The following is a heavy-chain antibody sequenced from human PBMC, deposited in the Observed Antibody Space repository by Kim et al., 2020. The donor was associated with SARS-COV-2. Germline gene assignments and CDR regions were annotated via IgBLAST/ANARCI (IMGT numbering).Heavy chain of an antibody. D-gene: IGHD5-12*01. Sequence: SETLSLTCTVSGGSVSGYYWSWIRQPPGNGLEWIGYIYYSGNTNYNPSLKSRVTISVDTSKNQFSLKLTSVTAADTAVYYCARTLEMATIESGMDYFDYWGQGTLVTVSS. CDR3: ARTLEMATIESGMDYFDY. J-gene: IGHJ4*02. CDR2: IYYSGNT. V-gene: IGHV4-59*02. CDR1: GGSVSGYY.